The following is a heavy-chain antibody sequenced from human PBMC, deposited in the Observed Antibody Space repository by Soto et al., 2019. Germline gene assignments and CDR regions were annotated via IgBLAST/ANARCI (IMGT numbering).Heavy chain of an antibody. CDR2: ISAYNGNT. CDR3: AREYYDFWSGYLAYYYMDV. V-gene: IGHV1-18*01. D-gene: IGHD3-3*01. CDR1: GYTFTSYG. Sequence: ASVKVSCKASGYTFTSYGISWVRQAPGQGLEWMGWISAYNGNTNYAQKPQGRVTMTTDTSTSTAYMELRSLRSDDTAVYYCAREYYDFWSGYLAYYYMDVWGKGTTVTVSS. J-gene: IGHJ6*03.